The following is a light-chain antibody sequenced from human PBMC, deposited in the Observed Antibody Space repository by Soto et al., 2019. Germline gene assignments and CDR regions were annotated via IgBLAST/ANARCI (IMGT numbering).Light chain of an antibody. Sequence: IVMTQSPATLSVSPGERATLSCRASESVSSKLALYQHKPGQAPRLLIYGASTRATGIPARFSGSGSGTEFTLTISSLQSEDFALYYCQQYDNWPLTFGRGTKVEIK. V-gene: IGKV3-15*01. CDR2: GAS. CDR3: QQYDNWPLT. CDR1: ESVSSK. J-gene: IGKJ4*01.